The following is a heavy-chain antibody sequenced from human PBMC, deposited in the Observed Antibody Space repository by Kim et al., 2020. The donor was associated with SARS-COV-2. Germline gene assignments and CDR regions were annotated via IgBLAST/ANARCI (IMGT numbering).Heavy chain of an antibody. J-gene: IGHJ3*02. Sequence: ASVKVSCKASGYTFTGYYMHWVRQAPGQGLEWMGWINPNSGGTNYAQKFQGRVTMTRDTSISTAYMELSRLRSDDTAVYYCARPSVADPGDAFDIWGQGTMVTVSS. CDR1: GYTFTGYY. CDR3: ARPSVADPGDAFDI. CDR2: INPNSGGT. V-gene: IGHV1-2*02. D-gene: IGHD6-19*01.